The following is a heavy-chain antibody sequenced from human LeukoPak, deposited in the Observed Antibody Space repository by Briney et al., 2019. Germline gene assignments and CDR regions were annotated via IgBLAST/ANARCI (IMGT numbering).Heavy chain of an antibody. V-gene: IGHV3-30*02. CDR3: AKDSVERFGELFSYYYYYGMDV. CDR1: GFTFSSYA. Sequence: GGSLRLSCAASGFTFSSYAMSWVRQAPGKGLEWVAFIRYDGSNKYYADSVKGRFTISRDNSKNTLCLQMNSLRAEDTAVYYCAKDSVERFGELFSYYYYYGMDVWGQGTTVTVSS. D-gene: IGHD3-10*01. CDR2: IRYDGSNK. J-gene: IGHJ6*02.